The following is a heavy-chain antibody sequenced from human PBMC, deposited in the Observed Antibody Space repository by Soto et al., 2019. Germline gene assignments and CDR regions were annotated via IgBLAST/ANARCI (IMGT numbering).Heavy chain of an antibody. V-gene: IGHV3-33*01. D-gene: IGHD5-12*01. Sequence: ESGGGVVQPGSSLRLSCAASGFSFRRHAMHWVRQAPGKGLEWVAVIWYDGSNKNYPDSVKGRFTISRDDSKSTLYLQMNSLRPEDTAVYYCARDGVEYSGYDIDHWGQGTLVTVAS. CDR2: IWYDGSNK. CDR3: ARDGVEYSGYDIDH. CDR1: GFSFRRHA. J-gene: IGHJ4*02.